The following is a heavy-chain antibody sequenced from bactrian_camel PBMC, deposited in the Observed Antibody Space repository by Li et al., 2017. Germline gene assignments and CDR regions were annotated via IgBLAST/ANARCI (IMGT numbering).Heavy chain of an antibody. J-gene: IGHJ4*01. CDR3: VKPNPDARGGFDH. CDR1: GNSVGSYC. Sequence: HVQLVESGGGWVQAGGSLTLSCAFSGNSVGSYCMAWFRQTPGKEREGVATIDSDFSTTYADSVKGRFTISRDNAKNTVYLLMNSLKPEDTAVYYCVKPNPDARGGFDHWGQGTQVTVS. CDR2: IDSDFST. V-gene: IGHV3S53*01. D-gene: IGHD1*01.